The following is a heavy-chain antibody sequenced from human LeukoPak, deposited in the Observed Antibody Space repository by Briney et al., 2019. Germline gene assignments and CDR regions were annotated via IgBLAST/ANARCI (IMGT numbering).Heavy chain of an antibody. J-gene: IGHJ6*03. CDR2: IYTSGST. CDR3: ARDLSEPNYYYYYMDV. Sequence: SETLSLTCTVSGGSISSGSYYWSWIRQPAGKGLEWIGRIYTSGSTNYNPSLKSRVTISVDTSKNQFSLKLSSVTAADTAVYYCARDLSEPNYYYYYMDVWGKGTTVTVSS. V-gene: IGHV4-61*02. CDR1: GGSISSGSYY.